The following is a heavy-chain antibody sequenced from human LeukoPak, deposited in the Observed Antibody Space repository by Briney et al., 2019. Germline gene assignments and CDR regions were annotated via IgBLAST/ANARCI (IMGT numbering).Heavy chain of an antibody. CDR1: EYNFTNYW. Sequence: GESLKISCQGSEYNFTNYWIGWARQKPGKGLEWMGIIYPDDSDVKYSPSFRGLVTISVDKSISSAYLQWSSLRASDTAIYYCARRGYSRGWNNLDYWGQGTLVTVSS. CDR3: ARRGYSRGWNNLDY. V-gene: IGHV5-51*01. J-gene: IGHJ4*02. D-gene: IGHD1/OR15-1a*01. CDR2: IYPDDSDV.